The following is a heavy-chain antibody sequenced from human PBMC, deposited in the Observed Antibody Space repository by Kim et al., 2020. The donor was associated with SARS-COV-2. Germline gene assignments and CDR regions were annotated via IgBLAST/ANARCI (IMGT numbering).Heavy chain of an antibody. J-gene: IGHJ4*02. CDR3: ARYCSGGSCYGAVDY. CDR2: ISYDGSNK. CDR1: GFTFSSYA. D-gene: IGHD2-15*01. V-gene: IGHV3-30*04. Sequence: LSLTCAASGFTFSSYAMHWVRQAPGKGLEWVAVISYDGSNKYYADSVKGRFTISRDNSKNTLYLQMNSLRAEDTAVYYCARYCSGGSCYGAVDYWGQGTLVTVSS.